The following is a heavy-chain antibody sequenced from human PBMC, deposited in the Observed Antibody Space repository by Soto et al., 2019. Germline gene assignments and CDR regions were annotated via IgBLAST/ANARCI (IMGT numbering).Heavy chain of an antibody. D-gene: IGHD3-10*01. Sequence: QVQLVQSGAEVKKPGASVKVSCKASGYTFTSYAMHWVRQAPGQRLEWMGWINAGNGNTKYSQKFQGRVTITRDTSASTAYMELSSLRSEDTAVYYCARDLITSYNWFDPWGQGTLVTVSS. CDR2: INAGNGNT. CDR1: GYTFTSYA. CDR3: ARDLITSYNWFDP. V-gene: IGHV1-3*01. J-gene: IGHJ5*02.